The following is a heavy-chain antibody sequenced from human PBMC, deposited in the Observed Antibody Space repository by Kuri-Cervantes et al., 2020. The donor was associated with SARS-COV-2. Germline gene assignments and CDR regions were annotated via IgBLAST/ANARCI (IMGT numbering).Heavy chain of an antibody. CDR2: INHSGST. Sequence: ESLKISCAVYGGSFSGYSWGWIRQPPGKGLEWIGEINHSGSTNYNPSLKSRVTISLDTSKSQFSLKLNSVTAADTAVYYCARHRSTVLIPTGEFYYMDVWGKGTTVTVSS. V-gene: IGHV4-34*01. J-gene: IGHJ6*03. CDR1: GGSFSGYS. CDR3: ARHRSTVLIPTGEFYYMDV. D-gene: IGHD2-8*01.